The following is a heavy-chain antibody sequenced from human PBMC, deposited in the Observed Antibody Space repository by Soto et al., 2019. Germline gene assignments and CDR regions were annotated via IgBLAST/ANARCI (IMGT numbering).Heavy chain of an antibody. J-gene: IGHJ4*02. CDR1: GFTFSNAW. V-gene: IGHV3-15*02. Sequence: EVQLVESAGALVKPGGSLRLSCAASGFTFSNAWMSWVRQAPGKGLEWVGRIKSKTDGGTTDYAAAVEGRFTISREESKNTVYLQTDRQKTEDTAVYYCATKRTGITTFGPGYWGQGTLVTVSS. CDR2: IKSKTDGGTT. D-gene: IGHD1-20*01. CDR3: ATKRTGITTFGPGY.